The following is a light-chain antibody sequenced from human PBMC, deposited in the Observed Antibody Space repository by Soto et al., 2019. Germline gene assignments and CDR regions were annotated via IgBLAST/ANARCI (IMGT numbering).Light chain of an antibody. V-gene: IGKV3-15*01. CDR2: DAS. CDR1: QTIDNT. J-gene: IGKJ1*01. Sequence: EIWVTQCPATLSVSPGERATLSCRASQTIDNTLAWYQRKPGQAPRLLIYDASTRATGVPARFSGSGSGTEFTLTITGLQSEDSAIYYCHQYHGWPWTFGQGTKVDIK. CDR3: HQYHGWPWT.